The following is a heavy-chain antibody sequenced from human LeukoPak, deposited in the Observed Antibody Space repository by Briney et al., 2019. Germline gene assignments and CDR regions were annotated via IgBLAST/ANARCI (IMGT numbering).Heavy chain of an antibody. CDR2: ISSSSSYI. D-gene: IGHD6-19*01. V-gene: IGHV3-21*01. J-gene: IGHJ4*02. Sequence: GGSVRLSCAASGFTFSSYSMNWVRQAPGKGLEWVASISSSSSYIYYADSVKGRFTISRDNSKNTLYLEMNSLRSEDTAVCYCAKDTVNSGSSYWGQGTLVTVSS. CDR3: AKDTVNSGSSY. CDR1: GFTFSSYS.